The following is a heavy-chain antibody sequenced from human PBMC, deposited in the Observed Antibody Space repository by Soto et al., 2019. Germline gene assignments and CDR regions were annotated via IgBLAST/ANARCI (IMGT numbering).Heavy chain of an antibody. D-gene: IGHD1-1*01. J-gene: IGHJ3*02. CDR3: ARLQRYNMDGFDI. V-gene: IGHV3-48*03. CDR2: ISSSGSPI. Sequence: GGSLRLSCAASGFTFSNYGMNWVRQAPGKGLEWVADISSSGSPIYYADSVKGRFTISRDNAKNSLYLQMNSLRAEDTALYYCARLQRYNMDGFDIWGQGTMVTVSS. CDR1: GFTFSNYG.